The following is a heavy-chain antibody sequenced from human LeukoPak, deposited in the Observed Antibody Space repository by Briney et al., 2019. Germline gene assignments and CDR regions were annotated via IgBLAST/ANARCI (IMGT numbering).Heavy chain of an antibody. CDR2: IIPIFGTA. CDR1: GYTFTSYG. Sequence: GASVKVSCKASGYTFTSYGISWVRQAPGQGLEWMGGIIPIFGTANYAQKFQGRVTITADESTSTAYMELSSLRPEDTAVYYCASPPSGFTIPEGFYYMDVWGKGTTVTVSS. J-gene: IGHJ6*03. CDR3: ASPPSGFTIPEGFYYMDV. V-gene: IGHV1-69*13. D-gene: IGHD3-3*01.